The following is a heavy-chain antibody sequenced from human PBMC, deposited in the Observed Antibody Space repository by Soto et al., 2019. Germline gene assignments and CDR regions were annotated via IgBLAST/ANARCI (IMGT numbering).Heavy chain of an antibody. J-gene: IGHJ6*02. D-gene: IGHD6-13*01. CDR1: GFTFSSYE. CDR2: ISSSGSNK. CDR3: ARRTGSWYDYYGMDV. Sequence: AGGSLRLSCAASGFTFSSYEMNWFRQAPGKGLEWVSYISSSGSNKYYADSVKGRFTISRDNTKNSLYLQMNSLRAEDTAVYYCARRTGSWYDYYGMDVWGQGTTVTVSS. V-gene: IGHV3-48*03.